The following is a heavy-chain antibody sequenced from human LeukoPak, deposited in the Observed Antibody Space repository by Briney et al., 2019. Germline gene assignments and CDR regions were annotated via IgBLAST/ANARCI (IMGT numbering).Heavy chain of an antibody. CDR3: ASHPLYYDSSGPFS. D-gene: IGHD3-22*01. Sequence: ASVKVSCKASGYTFTGYYMHWARQAPGQGLEWMGWINPNSGGTNYAQKFQGRVTMTGDTSISTAYMELSRLRSDDTAVYYCASHPLYYDSSGPFSWGQGTLVTVSS. CDR1: GYTFTGYY. V-gene: IGHV1-2*02. CDR2: INPNSGGT. J-gene: IGHJ4*02.